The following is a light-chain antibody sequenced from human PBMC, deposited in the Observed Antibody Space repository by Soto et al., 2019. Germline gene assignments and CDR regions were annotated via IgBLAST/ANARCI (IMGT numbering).Light chain of an antibody. Sequence: EIMLTQSPGTLSLSPGERATLSCRASQSIANNDLAWYQQKPGQTPRLLIYGALSRATGISDRFSGSGSGTDFTLTISRLEPEDFAVYYCQQYGSSPALTFGGGTKVEIK. CDR2: GAL. CDR1: QSIANND. V-gene: IGKV3-20*01. CDR3: QQYGSSPALT. J-gene: IGKJ4*01.